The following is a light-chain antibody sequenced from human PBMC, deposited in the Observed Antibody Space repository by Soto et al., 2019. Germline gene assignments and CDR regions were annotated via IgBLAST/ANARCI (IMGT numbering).Light chain of an antibody. V-gene: IGLV2-14*03. CDR1: SSDLGDYNY. J-gene: IGLJ1*01. CDR2: DVS. Sequence: QSVLTQPASVSGSPGQSITISCTGASSDLGDYNYVSWYQQHPGKAPKLMIYDVSSRPSGISDRFSGPKSGNTASLTISWFQAEDEADYYCTSYTTTGTYVFATGTKVTVL. CDR3: TSYTTTGTYV.